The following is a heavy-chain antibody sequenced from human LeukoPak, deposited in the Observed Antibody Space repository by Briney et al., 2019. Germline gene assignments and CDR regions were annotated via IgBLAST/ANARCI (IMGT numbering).Heavy chain of an antibody. V-gene: IGHV4-34*01. J-gene: IGHJ6*03. CDR2: INDSGRT. D-gene: IGHD1-7*01. CDR1: GGSFSNYY. CDR3: ARRWNYGRNYYINV. Sequence: SETLSLTCAVYGGSFSNYYWSWIRQTPGKGMEWIGEINDSGRTNYNPSLMSRVTVSVDTSKNQFSLRLTSVTATDTAVYYCARRWNYGRNYYINVWGKGATVSVSS.